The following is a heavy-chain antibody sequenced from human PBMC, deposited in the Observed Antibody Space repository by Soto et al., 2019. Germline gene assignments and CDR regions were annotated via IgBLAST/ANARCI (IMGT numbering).Heavy chain of an antibody. D-gene: IGHD1-1*01. CDR3: AKLRRGATGTEGFHP. Sequence: ELQLLESGGGLAHQGEPLTLSCAASEDSFDNSVMTWVRQAPGKGLEWVSTTTNTGGTTHYADSVQGRFTVSRDNFRNTLYLLMNSLRAEDTAVYYCAKLRRGATGTEGFHPWGQGTLVTVSS. CDR1: EDSFDNSV. J-gene: IGHJ5*02. V-gene: IGHV3-23*01. CDR2: TTNTGGTT.